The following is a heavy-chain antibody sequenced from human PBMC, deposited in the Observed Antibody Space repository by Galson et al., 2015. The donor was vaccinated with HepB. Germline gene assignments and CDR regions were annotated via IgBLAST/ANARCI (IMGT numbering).Heavy chain of an antibody. CDR3: ARDGPQRAYCSGGSCYSGRYYYYGMDV. CDR2: IIPILGIA. D-gene: IGHD2-15*01. J-gene: IGHJ6*02. CDR1: GGTFSSYA. V-gene: IGHV1-69*04. Sequence: SVKVSCKASGGTFSSYAISWVRQAPGQGLEWMGRIIPILGIANYAQKFQGRVTVTADKSTSTAYMELSSLRSEDTAVYYCARDGPQRAYCSGGSCYSGRYYYYGMDVWGQGTTVTVSS.